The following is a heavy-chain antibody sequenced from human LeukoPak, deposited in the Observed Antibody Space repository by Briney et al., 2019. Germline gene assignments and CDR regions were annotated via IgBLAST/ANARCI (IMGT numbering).Heavy chain of an antibody. CDR1: GGTISSGGYS. CDR3: ARDWMEGGEFGMDV. D-gene: IGHD2-2*03. J-gene: IGHJ6*02. Sequence: SETLSLTCAVSGGTISSGGYSWSWIRQPPGKGLEWIGYIYHSGSTYYNPSLKSRVTISVDRSKNQFSLKLSSVTAADTAVYYCARDWMEGGEFGMDVWGQGTTVTVSS. V-gene: IGHV4-30-2*01. CDR2: IYHSGST.